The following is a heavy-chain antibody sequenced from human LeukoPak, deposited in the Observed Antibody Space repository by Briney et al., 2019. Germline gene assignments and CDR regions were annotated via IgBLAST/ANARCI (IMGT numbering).Heavy chain of an antibody. CDR2: ISAYNGNT. J-gene: IGHJ5*02. D-gene: IGHD3-16*02. CDR1: GYTFTSYG. V-gene: IGHV1-18*01. CDR3: ASVRYDYVWGSYRYGWFDP. Sequence: GASVKVSCKASGYTFTSYGISWVRQAPGQGLEWMGWISAYNGNTNYAQKLQGRVTMTTDTSTSTAYMELRSLRSDDTAVYYCASVRYDYVWGSYRYGWFDPWGQGTLVTVSS.